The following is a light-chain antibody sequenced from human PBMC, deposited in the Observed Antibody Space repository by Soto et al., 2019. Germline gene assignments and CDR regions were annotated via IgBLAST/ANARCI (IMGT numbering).Light chain of an antibody. Sequence: IVSMQSPGTLSLSPGERATLSCRASESVSNTYLAWYQQKPGQAPRLLIYGASSRATGFPDRFSGSGSGTDFTLIISRLEPEDFAVYYCQQYGSSPPGITFGQGTRLEIK. V-gene: IGKV3-20*01. J-gene: IGKJ5*01. CDR3: QQYGSSPPGIT. CDR2: GAS. CDR1: ESVSNTY.